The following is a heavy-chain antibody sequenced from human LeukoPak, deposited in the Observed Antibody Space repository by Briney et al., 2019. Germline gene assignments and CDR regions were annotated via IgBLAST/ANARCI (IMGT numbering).Heavy chain of an antibody. Sequence: GGSLRLSCAAPGFTFSSYGMHWVRQAPGKGLEWVAVIWYDGSNKYYADSVKGRFTISRDNSKNTLYLQMNSLRAEDTAVYYCAKDQRYSSSPYYYYYGMDVWGQGTTVTVSS. CDR2: IWYDGSNK. V-gene: IGHV3-33*06. D-gene: IGHD6-6*01. CDR3: AKDQRYSSSPYYYYYGMDV. CDR1: GFTFSSYG. J-gene: IGHJ6*02.